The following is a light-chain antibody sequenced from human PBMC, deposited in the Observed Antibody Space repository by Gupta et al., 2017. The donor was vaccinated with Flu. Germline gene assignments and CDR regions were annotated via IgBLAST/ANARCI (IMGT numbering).Light chain of an antibody. J-gene: IGLJ1*01. V-gene: IGLV2-14*01. CDR3: SSYTSENALYV. Sequence: RASGVSNRFSGSKSGNTASLTISGLQAEDDSDFYCSSYTSENALYVFGSGTKVTVL.